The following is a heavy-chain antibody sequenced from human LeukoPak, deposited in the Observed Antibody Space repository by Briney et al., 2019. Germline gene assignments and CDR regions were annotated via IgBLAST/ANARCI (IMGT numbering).Heavy chain of an antibody. J-gene: IGHJ5*02. V-gene: IGHV4-38-2*02. CDR2: IYHSGST. CDR3: ARDPSSST. CDR1: GYSISSGYY. D-gene: IGHD6-13*01. Sequence: SETLSLTCTVSGYSISSGYYWGWIRQPPGKGLEWIGSIYHSGSTYYNPSLKSRVTISVDTSKNQFSLKLSSVTAADTAVYYRARDPSSSTWGQGTLVTVSS.